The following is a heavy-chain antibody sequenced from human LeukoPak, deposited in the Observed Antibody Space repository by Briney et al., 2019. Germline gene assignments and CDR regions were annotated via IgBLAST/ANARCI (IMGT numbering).Heavy chain of an antibody. Sequence: GASVKVSCKASGYTFTSYYMHWVRQAPGEGLEWMGIINPTGGSTSYAQKFQGRVTMTRDTSTSTVYVELSSLRSEDTAVYYCARDNDLGATSYWGQGTLVTVSS. V-gene: IGHV1-46*01. D-gene: IGHD1-26*01. CDR1: GYTFTSYY. CDR3: ARDNDLGATSY. J-gene: IGHJ4*02. CDR2: INPTGGST.